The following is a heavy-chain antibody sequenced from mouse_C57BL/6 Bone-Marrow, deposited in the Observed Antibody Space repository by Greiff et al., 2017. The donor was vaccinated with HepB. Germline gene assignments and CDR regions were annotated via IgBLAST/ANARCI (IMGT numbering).Heavy chain of an antibody. V-gene: IGHV1-52*01. CDR1: GYTFTSYW. CDR2: IDPSDSET. J-gene: IGHJ3*01. D-gene: IGHD1-1*01. Sequence: QVHVKQSGAELVRPGSSVKLSCKASGYTFTSYWMHWVKQRPIQGLEWIGNIDPSDSETHYNQKFKDKATLTVDKSSSTAYMQLSSLTSEDSAVYYCARYATVGFAYWGQGTLVTVSA. CDR3: ARYATVGFAY.